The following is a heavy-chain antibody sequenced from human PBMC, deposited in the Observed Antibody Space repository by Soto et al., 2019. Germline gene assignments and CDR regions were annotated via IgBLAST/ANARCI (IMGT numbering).Heavy chain of an antibody. D-gene: IGHD1-1*01. Sequence: ASVKVSCKASGYTFTSCCISWVRQAPGQGLECMGWISAYNGNTKYAQKLQGRVTMTTDTSASTAYMELRSLRSDDTAVYYCARVERPSAFDIWGQGTMVTVSS. CDR3: ARVERPSAFDI. V-gene: IGHV1-18*04. CDR2: ISAYNGNT. J-gene: IGHJ3*02. CDR1: GYTFTSCC.